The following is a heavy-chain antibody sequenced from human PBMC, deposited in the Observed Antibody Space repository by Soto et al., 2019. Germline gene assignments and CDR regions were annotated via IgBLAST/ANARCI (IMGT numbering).Heavy chain of an antibody. CDR1: GFAFNNFG. CDR3: AKGGEVGGVLGDH. J-gene: IGHJ4*02. Sequence: QVQLVESGGGVVQPGTSLSLSCEASGFAFNNFGMHWVRQAPGKGLEWVAFISYDGSYQYYADSVQGRLTITRDNSMNTLNMQLNSLRREDTAVYYRAKGGEVGGVLGDHWGQGTLVTVSS. CDR2: ISYDGSYQ. V-gene: IGHV3-30*18. D-gene: IGHD1-26*01.